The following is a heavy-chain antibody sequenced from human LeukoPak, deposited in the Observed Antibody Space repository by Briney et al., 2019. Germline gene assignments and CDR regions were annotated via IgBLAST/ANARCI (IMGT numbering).Heavy chain of an antibody. V-gene: IGHV3-48*04. D-gene: IGHD6-19*01. Sequence: ETLSLTCTVSGGSISSSSYYWGWVRQPPGKGLEWVSYINSRSETIYYADSVKGRFTISRDNAKNSLFLQMNSLRPEDTAVYYCASRASDWYRDANWFDPWGQGTLVTVSS. J-gene: IGHJ5*02. CDR1: GGSISSSSYY. CDR2: INSRSETI. CDR3: ASRASDWYRDANWFDP.